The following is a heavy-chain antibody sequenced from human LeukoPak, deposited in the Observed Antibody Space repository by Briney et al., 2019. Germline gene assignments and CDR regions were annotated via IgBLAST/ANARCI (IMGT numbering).Heavy chain of an antibody. CDR3: ARYITMVRGGSWFDP. J-gene: IGHJ5*02. Sequence: GASVKVSCKASGYTFTSYGFTWVRQAPGQGLEWMGWISAYNGNTNYAQKLQGRVTMTTDTSTNTAYMELSSLRSEDTAVYYCARYITMVRGGSWFDPWGQGTLVTVSS. D-gene: IGHD3-10*01. CDR1: GYTFTSYG. V-gene: IGHV1-18*01. CDR2: ISAYNGNT.